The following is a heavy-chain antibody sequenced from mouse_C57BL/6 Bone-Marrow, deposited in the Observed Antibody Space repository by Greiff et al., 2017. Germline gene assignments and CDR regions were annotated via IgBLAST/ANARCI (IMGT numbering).Heavy chain of an antibody. V-gene: IGHV6-3*01. J-gene: IGHJ3*01. D-gene: IGHD6-1*01. CDR1: GFTFSNYW. CDR2: IRLKSDNYAT. CDR3: TGPHEEAWFAY. Sequence: EVKLEESGGGLVQPGGSMKLSCVASGFTFSNYWMNWVRQSPEKGLEWVAQIRLKSDNYATHYAESVKGRITISRDDSTSSVHLQMNNLRAEDTGIYYSTGPHEEAWFAYWGQGTLVTVSA.